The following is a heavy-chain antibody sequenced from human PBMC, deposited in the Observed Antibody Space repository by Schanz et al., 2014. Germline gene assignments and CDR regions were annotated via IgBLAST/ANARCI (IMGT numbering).Heavy chain of an antibody. D-gene: IGHD4-17*01. CDR2: MSPISGNT. Sequence: GAEVKKPGASVKVSCKASGYTFTSYDINWVRQATGQGLEGMGWMSPISGNTGYAQKFQGRGTMTRNTSISTAYMELSSLRSEDKGVYYCARDPTVTTLDYGGEGTLVNVSS. CDR1: GYTFTSYD. CDR3: ARDPTVTTLDY. J-gene: IGHJ4*02. V-gene: IGHV1-8*01.